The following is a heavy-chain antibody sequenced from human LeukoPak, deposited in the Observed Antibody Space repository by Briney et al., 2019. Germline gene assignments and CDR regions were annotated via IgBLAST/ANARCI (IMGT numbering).Heavy chain of an antibody. J-gene: IGHJ4*02. Sequence: PGGSLRLPCEVSGITFETYAMNWVRQAPGKGLEWVAGISGTGAHTYYADSVKGRFTVSRDNSRDTLYLLLKSLRAEDTAVYFCAKDIHVAAAVPAPYWGQGTLVTVSS. CDR2: ISGTGAHT. V-gene: IGHV3-23*01. CDR3: AKDIHVAAAVPAPY. D-gene: IGHD6-13*01. CDR1: GITFETYA.